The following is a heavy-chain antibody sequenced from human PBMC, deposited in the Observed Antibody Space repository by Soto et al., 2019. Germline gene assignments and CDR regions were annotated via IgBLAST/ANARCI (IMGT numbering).Heavy chain of an antibody. D-gene: IGHD3-22*01. CDR3: ASRTFLRYYDSSGYYSY. V-gene: IGHV4-30-4*01. CDR2: IYYSGST. J-gene: IGHJ4*02. CDR1: GGSISSGDYY. Sequence: SETLSLTCTVSGGSISSGDYYWSWIRQPPGKGLEWIGYIYYSGSTYYNPSLKSRVTISVDTSKNQFSLKLSSVTAADTAVYYCASRTFLRYYDSSGYYSYWGQGTLVTVSS.